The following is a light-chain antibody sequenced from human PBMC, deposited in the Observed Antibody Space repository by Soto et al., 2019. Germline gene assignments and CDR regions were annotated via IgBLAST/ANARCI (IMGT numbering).Light chain of an antibody. V-gene: IGLV3-21*04. J-gene: IGLJ2*01. CDR3: QVCDSASDHVV. Sequence: SYELTQPPSVSVAPGNTARITCGGNNIASKNVHWYQQKPGQAPVMVIYSGHDRPSGIPERFSGSNSGDTATLTISRVDAGDEAGYYCQVCDSASDHVVFGGGTKLTVL. CDR1: NIASKN. CDR2: SGH.